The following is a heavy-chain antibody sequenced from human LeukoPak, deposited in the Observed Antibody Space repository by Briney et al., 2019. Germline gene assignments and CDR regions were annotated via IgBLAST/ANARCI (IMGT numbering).Heavy chain of an antibody. Sequence: PGGSLRLSCAASGFTFSSYEMNWVRQAPGKGLEWVSYISSSGSTIYYADSVKGRFTISRDNAKNTLYLQMNSLRAEDTAVYYCARAEVWSHFDYWGQGTLVTVSS. V-gene: IGHV3-48*03. CDR3: ARAEVWSHFDY. D-gene: IGHD1-26*01. CDR2: ISSSGSTI. CDR1: GFTFSSYE. J-gene: IGHJ4*02.